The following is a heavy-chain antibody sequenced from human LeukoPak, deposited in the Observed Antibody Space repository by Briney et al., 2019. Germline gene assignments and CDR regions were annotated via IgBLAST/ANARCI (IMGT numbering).Heavy chain of an antibody. CDR1: GYTLTGYY. D-gene: IGHD6-19*01. CDR3: ARDTDSSGWYYFDY. V-gene: IGHV1-2*02. Sequence: ASVKVSCKASGYTLTGYYMHWVRQAPGQGLEWMGWINPNSGGTNYAQKFQGRVTMTRDTSISTAYMELSRLRFDDTAVYYCARDTDSSGWYYFDYWGQGTLVTVSS. J-gene: IGHJ4*02. CDR2: INPNSGGT.